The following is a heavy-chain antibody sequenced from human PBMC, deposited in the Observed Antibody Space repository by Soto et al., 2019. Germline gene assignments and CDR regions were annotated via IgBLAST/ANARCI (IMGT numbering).Heavy chain of an antibody. V-gene: IGHV4-34*01. J-gene: IGHJ3*02. CDR2: INHSGST. D-gene: IGHD4-17*01. Sequence: QVQLQQWGAGLLKPSETLSLTCAVYGGSFSGYYWSWIRQPPGKGLEWIGEINHSGSTNYNPSLKSRVTISVDTSKNQFSLKLSSVSAADTAVYYCAIGDYGAFDIWGQGKMVTVSS. CDR3: AIGDYGAFDI. CDR1: GGSFSGYY.